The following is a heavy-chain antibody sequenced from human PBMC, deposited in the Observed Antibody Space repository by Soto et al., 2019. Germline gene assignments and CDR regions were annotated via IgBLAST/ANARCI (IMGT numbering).Heavy chain of an antibody. CDR3: ARGGGVGVAGSAAFDM. CDR2: INPATGAA. CDR1: GYPVTAYY. D-gene: IGHD3-3*01. Sequence: QLHLVQSGAVVKKPGASVTVSCSASGYPVTAYYMHWVRQAPGRGLEWMGGINPATGAAKYTQTFQGRVSMTRDTSTSPGFMELSGLPSEDTAGFYCARGGGVGVAGSAAFDMWGQGTLVTVSS. V-gene: IGHV1-2*02. J-gene: IGHJ3*02.